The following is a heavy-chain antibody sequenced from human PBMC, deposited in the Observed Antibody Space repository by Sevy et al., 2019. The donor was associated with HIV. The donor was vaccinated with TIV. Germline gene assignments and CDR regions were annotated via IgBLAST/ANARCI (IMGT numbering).Heavy chain of an antibody. V-gene: IGHV3-49*03. J-gene: IGHJ5*02. CDR2: IRSKASGGTT. CDR1: GFNFGDYP. CDR3: SKGGSGTGWFDP. Sequence: GGSLRLSCRASGFNFGDYPMSWFRQAPGKGLAWVGFIRSKASGGTTQYAASVKGRFTISRDDSESIAYLQMNSLKIEDKAVYYCSKGGSGTGWFDPWGQGKLVTVSS. D-gene: IGHD3-10*01.